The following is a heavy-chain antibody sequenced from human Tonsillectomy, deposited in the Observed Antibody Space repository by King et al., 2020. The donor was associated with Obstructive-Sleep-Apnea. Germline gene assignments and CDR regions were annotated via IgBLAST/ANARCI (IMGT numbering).Heavy chain of an antibody. CDR2: ISWDGVHT. Sequence: VQLVESGGVVVQPGGSLRLSCAASGFTFDDYSIHWVRQAPGKGLEWVSLISWDGVHTYYADSVKGRFTISRDNSKNSLYLQMNSLRTEDTALYYCAKGSSGRQLDDYYYDMDVWGQGTTVIVSS. CDR3: AKGSSGRQLDDYYYDMDV. V-gene: IGHV3-43*01. CDR1: GFTFDDYS. J-gene: IGHJ6*02. D-gene: IGHD6-13*01.